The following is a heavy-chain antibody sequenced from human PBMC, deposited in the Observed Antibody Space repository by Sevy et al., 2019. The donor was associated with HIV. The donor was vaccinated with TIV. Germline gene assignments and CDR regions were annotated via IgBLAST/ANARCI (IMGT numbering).Heavy chain of an antibody. V-gene: IGHV3-23*01. CDR2: ISGSGGST. D-gene: IGHD3-22*01. CDR1: GFTFSSYA. J-gene: IGHJ3*02. Sequence: GGSLRLSCAASGFTFSSYAMSWVRQAPGTGLEWVSAISGSGGSTYYADSVKGRFTISRDNSKNTLYLQMNSLRAEDTAVYYCARRITMIVGAFDIWGQRTMVTVSS. CDR3: ARRITMIVGAFDI.